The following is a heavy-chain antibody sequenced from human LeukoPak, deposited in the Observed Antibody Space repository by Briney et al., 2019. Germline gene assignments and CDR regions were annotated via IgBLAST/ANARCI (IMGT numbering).Heavy chain of an antibody. D-gene: IGHD6-6*01. CDR1: GFTFSSHA. V-gene: IGHV3-64*01. CDR2: ISSNGGNT. J-gene: IGHJ6*03. Sequence: GGSLRLSCAASGFTFSSHAMYWVRQAPGKGLEFVSVISSNGGNTYYPNSVKGRFTISRDNSKNTLYLQMGSLRAEDMAVYYCARRGTLYSSSSYHYDYYYMDVWGKGTTVTVSS. CDR3: ARRGTLYSSSSYHYDYYYMDV.